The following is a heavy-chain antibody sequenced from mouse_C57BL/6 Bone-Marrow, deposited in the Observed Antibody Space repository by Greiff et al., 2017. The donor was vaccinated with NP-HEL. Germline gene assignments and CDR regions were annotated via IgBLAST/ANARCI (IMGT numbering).Heavy chain of an antibody. D-gene: IGHD1-1*01. CDR1: GYTFTDYN. V-gene: IGHV1-18*01. CDR3: ARETTVERGYFDV. J-gene: IGHJ1*03. Sequence: VQLQQSGPELVKPGASVKIPCKASGYTFTDYNMDWVKQSHGKSLEWIGDINPNNGGTIYNQKFKGKATLTVDKSSSTAYMELRSLTSEDTAVYYCARETTVERGYFDVWGTGTTVTVSS. CDR2: INPNNGGT.